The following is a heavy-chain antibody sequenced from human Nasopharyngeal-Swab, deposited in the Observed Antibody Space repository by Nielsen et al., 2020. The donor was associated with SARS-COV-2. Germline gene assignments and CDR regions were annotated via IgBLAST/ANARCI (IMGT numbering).Heavy chain of an antibody. V-gene: IGHV4-34*01. Sequence: WIRQPPGKGLEWIGEINHSGSTNYSPSLKSRVTISVDTSKNQFSLKLSSVTAADTAVYYCARVRSGWQTYYYYGMDVWGQGTTVTVSS. D-gene: IGHD6-19*01. CDR3: ARVRSGWQTYYYYGMDV. J-gene: IGHJ6*02. CDR2: INHSGST.